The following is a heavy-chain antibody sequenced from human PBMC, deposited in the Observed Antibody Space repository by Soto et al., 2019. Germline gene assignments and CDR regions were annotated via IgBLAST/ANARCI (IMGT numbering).Heavy chain of an antibody. D-gene: IGHD5-18*01. J-gene: IGHJ5*02. CDR3: ARETLDTAMGPVAFDP. Sequence: PSETLSLTCTVSGGSISSYYWSWIRQPPGKGLEWIGYIYYSGSTNYNPSLKSRVTISVDTSKNQFSLKLSSVTAADTAVYYCARETLDTAMGPVAFDPWGQGTLVTVSS. CDR2: IYYSGST. CDR1: GGSISSYY. V-gene: IGHV4-59*01.